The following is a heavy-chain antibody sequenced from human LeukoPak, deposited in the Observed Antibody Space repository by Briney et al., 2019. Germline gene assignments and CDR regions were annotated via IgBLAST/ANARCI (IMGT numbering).Heavy chain of an antibody. CDR2: INPNSGGT. D-gene: IGHD6-13*01. CDR3: ARDPLGIAAATHDY. V-gene: IGHV1-2*02. Sequence: ASVKVSCMASGYTFTGYYMHWVRQAPGQGLEWMGWINPNSGGTNYAQKFQGRVTMTRDTSISTAYMELSRLRSDDTAVYYCARDPLGIAAATHDYWGQGTLVTVSS. J-gene: IGHJ4*02. CDR1: GYTFTGYY.